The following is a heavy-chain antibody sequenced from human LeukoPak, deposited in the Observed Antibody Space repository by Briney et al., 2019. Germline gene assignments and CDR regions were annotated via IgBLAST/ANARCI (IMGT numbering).Heavy chain of an antibody. CDR2: IYYSGST. D-gene: IGHD3-22*01. CDR3: TAGAYDSSGIDY. CDR1: GGSISSYY. Sequence: SETLPLTCTVSGGSISSYYWSWIRQPPGKGLEWIGYIYYSGSTNYNPSLKSRVTISVDTSKNQFSLKLSSVTAADTAVYYCTAGAYDSSGIDYWGQGTLVTVSS. V-gene: IGHV4-59*08. J-gene: IGHJ4*02.